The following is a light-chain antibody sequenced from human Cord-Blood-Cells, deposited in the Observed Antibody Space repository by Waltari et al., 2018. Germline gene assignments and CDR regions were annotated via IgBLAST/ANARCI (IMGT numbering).Light chain of an antibody. Sequence: QSALTQPASVSGSPGQSITISCTVTSSDVGGYHYVSWYQQHPGTAPQLRIYDVSKRPSGVSNRFSGSKSGNTASLTISGLQAEDEADYYCSSYTSSSTWVFGGGTKLTVL. J-gene: IGLJ3*02. V-gene: IGLV2-14*01. CDR2: DVS. CDR3: SSYTSSSTWV. CDR1: SSDVGGYHY.